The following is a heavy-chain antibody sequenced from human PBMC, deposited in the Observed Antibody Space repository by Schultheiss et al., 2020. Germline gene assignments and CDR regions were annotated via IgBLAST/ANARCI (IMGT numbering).Heavy chain of an antibody. CDR3: ARTAPYSSGWYGMDV. CDR2: INHSGST. D-gene: IGHD6-19*01. J-gene: IGHJ6*02. Sequence: SETLSLTCAVSGGSISSGYYWGWIRQPPGKGLEWIGEINHSGSTNYNPSLKSRVTISVDKSKNQFSLKLSSVTAADTAVYYCARTAPYSSGWYGMDVWGQGTTVTVSS. CDR1: GGSISSGYY. V-gene: IGHV4-38-2*01.